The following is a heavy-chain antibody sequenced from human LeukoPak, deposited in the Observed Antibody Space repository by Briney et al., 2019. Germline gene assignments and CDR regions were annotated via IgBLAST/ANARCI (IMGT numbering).Heavy chain of an antibody. J-gene: IGHJ5*02. CDR1: GGSLSGYY. Sequence: SETLSLTCAVYGGSLSGYYWSWVCQPPGKGLEWIGYISYSGSTNYNPSLKSRVTISLDTSKNQFSLKLNSVTAADTAVYYCARRPGPWGQGTLVTVSS. CDR2: ISYSGST. V-gene: IGHV4-59*08. D-gene: IGHD1-14*01. CDR3: ARRPGP.